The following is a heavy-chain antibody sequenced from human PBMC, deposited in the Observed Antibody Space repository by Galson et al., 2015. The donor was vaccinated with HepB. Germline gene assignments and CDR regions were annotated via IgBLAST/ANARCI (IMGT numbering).Heavy chain of an antibody. J-gene: IGHJ4*02. CDR3: AKAMIRGAPAAGLHC. CDR2: INPSLGAT. Sequence: SVKVSCKASGYAFINFYIHWVRQAPGQGLEWLGMINPSLGATSYAQRFQGRVTMTRDTSTSTVSMELSSLRSEDTAVYFCAKAMIRGAPAAGLHCWGRGTLVTVSS. V-gene: IGHV1-46*01. D-gene: IGHD3-10*01. CDR1: GYAFINFY.